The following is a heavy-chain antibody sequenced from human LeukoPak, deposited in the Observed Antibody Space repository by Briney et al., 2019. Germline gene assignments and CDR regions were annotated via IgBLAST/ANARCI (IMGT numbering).Heavy chain of an antibody. D-gene: IGHD5-18*01. J-gene: IGHJ3*02. CDR2: ISYDGSNK. V-gene: IGHV3-30-3*01. CDR1: GFTFSSYA. Sequence: PGGSLRLSCAASGFTFSSYAMHWVRQAPGKGLEWVAVISYDGSNKYYADSVKGRFTISRDNSKNTLYLQMNSLRAEDTAVYYCAGSGYSYGPAAFDIWGQGTMVTVSS. CDR3: AGSGYSYGPAAFDI.